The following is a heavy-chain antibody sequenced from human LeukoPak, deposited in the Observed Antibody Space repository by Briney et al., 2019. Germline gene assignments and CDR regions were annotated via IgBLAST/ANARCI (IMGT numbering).Heavy chain of an antibody. CDR3: ASPGIAAADDPYYYYYGMDV. J-gene: IGHJ6*02. CDR2: INPNSGGT. Sequence: ASVKVSCKASGYTFTGYYMHWVRQAPGQGLEWMGRINPNSGGTNYAQRFQGRVTMTRDTSISTAYMELSRLRSDDTAVYYCASPGIAAADDPYYYYYGMDVWGQGTTVIVSS. CDR1: GYTFTGYY. V-gene: IGHV1-2*06. D-gene: IGHD6-13*01.